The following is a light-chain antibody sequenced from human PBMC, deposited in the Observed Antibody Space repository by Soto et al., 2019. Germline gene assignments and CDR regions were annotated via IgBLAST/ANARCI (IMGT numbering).Light chain of an antibody. CDR1: QSISTK. J-gene: IGKJ4*01. CDR3: QEYNDWRPIT. V-gene: IGKV3-15*01. Sequence: IVMTQSPATLSVSPGERATLSCRASQSISTKLAWYQQKPGQAPRLLIYGASTRATGIPVRFSGGGSGTEFTLTITSLQFEDFAVYYCQEYNDWRPITFGGGTKVEIK. CDR2: GAS.